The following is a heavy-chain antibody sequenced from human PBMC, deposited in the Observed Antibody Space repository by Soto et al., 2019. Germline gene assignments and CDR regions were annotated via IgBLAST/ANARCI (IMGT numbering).Heavy chain of an antibody. D-gene: IGHD3-3*01. Sequence: ASVKVSCKASGYTFTSYGISWARQAPGQGLEWMGWISAYNGNTNYAQKLQGRVTMTTDTSTSTAYIELRSLRSDDTAVYYCARASGYYDFWSGYPGGSGMDVWGQGTTVTVSS. CDR2: ISAYNGNT. V-gene: IGHV1-18*01. CDR3: ARASGYYDFWSGYPGGSGMDV. CDR1: GYTFTSYG. J-gene: IGHJ6*02.